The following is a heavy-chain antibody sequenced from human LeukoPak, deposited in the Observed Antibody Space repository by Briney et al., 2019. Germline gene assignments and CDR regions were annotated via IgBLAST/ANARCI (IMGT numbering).Heavy chain of an antibody. CDR3: AKDHRGYAWELPNDAFDV. V-gene: IGHV3-23*01. CDR1: GFTFSSYA. Sequence: GGSLRLSCAASGFTFSSYAITWVRQAPGKGLEWVSTISGSGASTYYADSVEGRFTISRDNSKNTLYLQMNSLRAEDTAVYYCAKDHRGYAWELPNDAFDVWGQGTVVTVSS. CDR2: ISGSGAST. J-gene: IGHJ3*01. D-gene: IGHD1-26*01.